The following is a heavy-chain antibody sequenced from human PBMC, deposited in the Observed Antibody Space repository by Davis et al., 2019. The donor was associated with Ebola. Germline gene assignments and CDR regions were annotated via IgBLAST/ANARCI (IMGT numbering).Heavy chain of an antibody. CDR2: IYSGGST. V-gene: IGHV3-53*01. J-gene: IGHJ4*02. CDR3: ARACSSTSCPRSFDY. CDR1: GFTVSSNY. D-gene: IGHD2-2*01. Sequence: GESLKISCAASGFTVSSNYMSWVRQAPGKGLEWVSVIYSGGSTYYADSVKGRFTISRDNSKNTLYLQMNSLRAEDTAVYYCARACSSTSCPRSFDYWGQGTLVTVSS.